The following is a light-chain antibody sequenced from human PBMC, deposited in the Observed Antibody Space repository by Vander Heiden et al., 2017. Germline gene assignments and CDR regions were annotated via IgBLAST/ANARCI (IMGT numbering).Light chain of an antibody. CDR1: NIGTKS. V-gene: IGLV3-21*02. CDR2: DDS. Sequence: YVLTQPPSVSVAPGQTAKITCGGHNIGTKSVHWYQQRPGQAPVLVVYDDSDRPSGIPERFSGSSSGSAATLTISGVEAGDEADYFCQVWDSATDHHVFATGTKVTVL. J-gene: IGLJ1*01. CDR3: QVWDSATDHHV.